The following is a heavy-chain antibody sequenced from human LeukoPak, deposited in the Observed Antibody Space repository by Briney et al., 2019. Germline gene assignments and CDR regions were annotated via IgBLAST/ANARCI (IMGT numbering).Heavy chain of an antibody. CDR3: ARERKGIRYFDWSPFDY. V-gene: IGHV4-34*01. CDR2: INHSGST. Sequence: SETLSLTCAVYGGSFSGYYWSWIRQPPGKGLELIGEINHSGSTNYNPSLKSRVTISVDTSKNQFSLKLSSVPAADTAVYYCARERKGIRYFDWSPFDYWGQGTLVTVSS. CDR1: GGSFSGYY. J-gene: IGHJ4*02. D-gene: IGHD3-9*01.